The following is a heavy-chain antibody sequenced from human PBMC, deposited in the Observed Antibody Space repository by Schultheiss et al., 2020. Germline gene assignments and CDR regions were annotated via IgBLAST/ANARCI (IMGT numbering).Heavy chain of an antibody. CDR2: IYHSGST. J-gene: IGHJ5*02. Sequence: SETLSLTCTVSGGSISSGGYYWSWIRQPPGKGLEWIGEIYHSGSTNYNPSLKSRVTISVDKSKNQFSLKLSSVTAADTAVYYCARHRAGVAARNWFDPWGQGTLVTVSS. V-gene: IGHV4-61*05. CDR1: GGSISSGGYY. D-gene: IGHD2-15*01. CDR3: ARHRAGVAARNWFDP.